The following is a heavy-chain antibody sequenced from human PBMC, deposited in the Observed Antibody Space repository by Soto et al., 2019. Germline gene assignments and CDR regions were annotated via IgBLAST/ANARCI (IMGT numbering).Heavy chain of an antibody. D-gene: IGHD2-21*02. CDR1: GGSISSSSYY. J-gene: IGHJ4*02. Sequence: SETLSLTCTVSGGSISSSSYYWGWIRQPPGKGLEWIGSIYYSGSTYYNPSLKSRVTISVDTSKNQFSLRLSSVTAADTAVYYCARHPFSLLPDDYYFDYWGQGTLVTVSS. CDR3: ARHPFSLLPDDYYFDY. V-gene: IGHV4-39*01. CDR2: IYYSGST.